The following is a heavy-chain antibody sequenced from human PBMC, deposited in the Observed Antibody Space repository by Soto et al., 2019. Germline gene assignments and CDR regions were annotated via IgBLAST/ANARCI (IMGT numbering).Heavy chain of an antibody. V-gene: IGHV4-61*01. CDR2: VSNSGST. Sequence: LSLTCTVSGDSVNTANYYWTWIRQPPGKGLEWIGYVSNSGSTNYSPSLKSRVTLSADTSKNQFYLRLTSVAAADTAVYYCARGRGIAVRPYYYGMDVWGQGTTVTVSS. D-gene: IGHD6-6*01. CDR3: ARGRGIAVRPYYYGMDV. J-gene: IGHJ6*02. CDR1: GDSVNTANYY.